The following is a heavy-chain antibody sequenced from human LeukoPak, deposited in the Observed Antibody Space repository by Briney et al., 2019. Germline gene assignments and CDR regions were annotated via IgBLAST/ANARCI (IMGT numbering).Heavy chain of an antibody. D-gene: IGHD2-2*01. CDR2: INSDGSTI. Sequence: PGGSLRLSCAASGFTFSDYWMHWVRQAPGKGLVWVSRINSDGSTISYADSVKGRFTISRDNAKNTLYLQMNSPRAEDTAVYYCASTYQLLFHDAFDIWGQGTLVTVSS. CDR1: GFTFSDYW. CDR3: ASTYQLLFHDAFDI. V-gene: IGHV3-74*01. J-gene: IGHJ3*02.